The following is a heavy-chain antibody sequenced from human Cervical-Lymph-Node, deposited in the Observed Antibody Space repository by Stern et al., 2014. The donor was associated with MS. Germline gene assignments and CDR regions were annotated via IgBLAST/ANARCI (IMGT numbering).Heavy chain of an antibody. CDR2: FSHTGSV. CDR1: GGSLRSYY. J-gene: IGHJ4*02. CDR3: AREGEYCSGSRCYPFLDY. Sequence: VQLVESGPGLVKPSETLSLTCTVSGGSLRSYYWNWIRQAPGKGLEWLGVFSHTGSVNYNPSLSSRVAMSVDTSKNQFSLTVSSVTAADTAVYYCAREGEYCSGSRCYPFLDYWGQGTLVTVSS. D-gene: IGHD2-15*01. V-gene: IGHV4-59*01.